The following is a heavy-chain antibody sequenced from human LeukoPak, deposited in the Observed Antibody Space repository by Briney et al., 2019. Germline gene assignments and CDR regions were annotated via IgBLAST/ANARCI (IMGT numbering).Heavy chain of an antibody. CDR2: INAGNGDT. CDR3: ARGLMEYSGSYFD. D-gene: IGHD1-26*01. J-gene: IGHJ4*02. V-gene: IGHV1-3*01. CDR1: GCTFTSYA. Sequence: ASVKVSCKASGCTFTSYAMHWVRQAPGQRLEWMGWINAGNGDTKCSQKFQGRVTITRDTSASTAYMELSSLRSEDTAVYYCARGLMEYSGSYFDWGQGTLVTVSS.